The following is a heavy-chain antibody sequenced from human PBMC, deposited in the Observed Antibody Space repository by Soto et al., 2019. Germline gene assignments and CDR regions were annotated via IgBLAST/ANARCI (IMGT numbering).Heavy chain of an antibody. CDR3: ARAVKQWLVGGDYYYYYMDV. J-gene: IGHJ6*03. CDR1: GFTLSDYY. D-gene: IGHD6-19*01. V-gene: IGHV3-11*01. CDR2: ISSSATII. Sequence: QVQLVESGGGLVKPGGSLRLSCEASGFTLSDYYMTWIRQAPGKGLECISYISSSATIIYYADSVKGRFTISRDNAKTSLYLQMNSLRADDTAVYYCARAVKQWLVGGDYYYYYMDVWGKGTTVTVSS.